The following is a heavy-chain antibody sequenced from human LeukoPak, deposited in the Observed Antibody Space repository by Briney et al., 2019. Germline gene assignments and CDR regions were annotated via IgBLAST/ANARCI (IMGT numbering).Heavy chain of an antibody. CDR2: IYYSGYT. J-gene: IGHJ4*02. Sequence: SETLSLTCTVSNVSLSSSDYYWGWIRHPPGEGLEWIGCIYYSGYTYYNPSLMSRVTISLDKSKNQFSLTVSPVTAADTAVYFCATGKTIMSPRGSFYSWGKGILAT. D-gene: IGHD3-10*01. CDR3: ATGKTIMSPRGSFYS. CDR1: NVSLSSSDYY. V-gene: IGHV4-39*07.